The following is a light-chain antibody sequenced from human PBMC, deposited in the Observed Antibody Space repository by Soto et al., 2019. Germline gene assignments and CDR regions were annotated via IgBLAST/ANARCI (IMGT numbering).Light chain of an antibody. CDR1: QNIRSR. Sequence: DIQMTQSPSTLSASVGDKVTVTCRASQNIRSRLAWYQQKPGKAPNRLISDASSLESRVPSRFSGSGSETEFTLTISSLQPYDVATYYCQHYNSYSPFTFGPGTKVDIK. CDR2: DAS. J-gene: IGKJ3*01. CDR3: QHYNSYSPFT. V-gene: IGKV1-5*01.